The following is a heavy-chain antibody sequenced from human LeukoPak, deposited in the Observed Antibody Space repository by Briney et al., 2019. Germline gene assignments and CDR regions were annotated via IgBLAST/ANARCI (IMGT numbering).Heavy chain of an antibody. D-gene: IGHD5-12*01. Sequence: PSETLSLTCTVSGGSISSYYWSWIRQPPGKGLDWIGNIYYSGSTNYNPSLKSRVTISVDTSKNQFSLKLSSVTAADTAVYYCARHGGEVATGPFDYWGQGTLVTVSS. V-gene: IGHV4-59*08. CDR1: GGSISSYY. CDR3: ARHGGEVATGPFDY. J-gene: IGHJ4*02. CDR2: IYYSGST.